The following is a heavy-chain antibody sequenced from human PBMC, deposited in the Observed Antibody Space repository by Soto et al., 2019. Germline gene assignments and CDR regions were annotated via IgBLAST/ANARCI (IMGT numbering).Heavy chain of an antibody. CDR2: IWYDGSNK. J-gene: IGHJ4*02. D-gene: IGHD6-13*01. CDR1: GFTFSSYG. CDR3: ARGGYSSSRQYDFDY. V-gene: IGHV3-33*01. Sequence: GGSLRLSCAASGFTFSSYGMHWVRQAPGKGLEWVAVIWYDGSNKYYADSVKGRFTISRDNSKNTLYLQMNSLRAEDTAVYYCARGGYSSSRQYDFDYWGQGTLVTVSS.